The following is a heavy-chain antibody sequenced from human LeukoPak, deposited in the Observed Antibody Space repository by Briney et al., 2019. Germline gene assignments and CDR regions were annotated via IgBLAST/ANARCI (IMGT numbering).Heavy chain of an antibody. CDR2: INHSGST. CDR3: ARGPRPFGSGKYFDY. J-gene: IGHJ4*02. V-gene: IGHV4-34*01. D-gene: IGHD3-10*01. Sequence: SETLSLTRAVYGGSFSGYYWSWIRQPPGKGLEWIGEINHSGSTNYNPSLKSRVTISVDTSKNQFSLKLSSVTAADTAVYYCARGPRPFGSGKYFDYWGQGTLVTVSS. CDR1: GGSFSGYY.